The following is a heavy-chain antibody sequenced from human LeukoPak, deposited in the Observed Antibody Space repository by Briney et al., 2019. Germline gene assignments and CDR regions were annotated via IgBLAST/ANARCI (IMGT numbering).Heavy chain of an antibody. Sequence: SVKVSCKASGGTFSSYAISWVRQAPGQGLEWMGGIIPIFGTANYAQKFEGRVTITTDESTSTAYMELSSLRSEDTAVYYCASVPLAYCGGDWGCWFDPWGQGTLVTVSS. CDR1: GGTFSSYA. J-gene: IGHJ5*02. CDR2: IIPIFGTA. D-gene: IGHD2-21*02. CDR3: ASVPLAYCGGDWGCWFDP. V-gene: IGHV1-69*05.